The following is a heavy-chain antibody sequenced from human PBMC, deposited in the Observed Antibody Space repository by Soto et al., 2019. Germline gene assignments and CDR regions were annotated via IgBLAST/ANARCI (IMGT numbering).Heavy chain of an antibody. D-gene: IGHD6-19*01. V-gene: IGHV3-30*18. J-gene: IGHJ3*02. CDR2: ISYDGSNK. Sequence: VAVISYDGSNKYYADSVKGRFTISRDNSKNTLYLQMNNLRAEDTAVYYCAKDSSGWAHPDAFDIWGQGTMVTVSS. CDR3: AKDSSGWAHPDAFDI.